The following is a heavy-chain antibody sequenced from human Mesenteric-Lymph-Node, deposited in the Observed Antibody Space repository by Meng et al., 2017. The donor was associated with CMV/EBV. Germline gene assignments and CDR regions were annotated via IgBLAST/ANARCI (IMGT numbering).Heavy chain of an antibody. V-gene: IGHV4-34*01. Sequence: CAVYGVSFSDYYWSWIRQPPGKGLEWIGEINHSGSTIYNPSLKSRVTISVDTSKNQFSLNLNSVTAADTAVYYCASDVRGSGTYYSNSWGQGTLVTVSS. D-gene: IGHD3-10*01. CDR1: GVSFSDYY. J-gene: IGHJ4*02. CDR2: INHSGST. CDR3: ASDVRGSGTYYSNS.